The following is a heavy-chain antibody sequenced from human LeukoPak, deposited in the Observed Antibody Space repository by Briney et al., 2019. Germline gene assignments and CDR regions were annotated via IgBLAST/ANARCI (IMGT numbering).Heavy chain of an antibody. CDR3: ARLGDYDILTGYYTGWFDP. J-gene: IGHJ5*02. V-gene: IGHV5-10-1*01. D-gene: IGHD3-9*01. CDR2: IDPSDSYN. CDR1: GYSFTSYW. Sequence: GESLKTSCKGSGYSFTSYWFSRGRQMPGKGLEWMGRIDPSDSYNNYRPSFQGHVTISADKSLSTAYRQWSSLKASDTAMYYWARLGDYDILTGYYTGWFDPWGQGTLVTVSS.